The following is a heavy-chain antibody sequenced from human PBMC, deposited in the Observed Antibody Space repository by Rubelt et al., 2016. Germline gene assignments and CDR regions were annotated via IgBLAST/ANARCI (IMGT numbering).Heavy chain of an antibody. CDR2: ITSGSDTE. D-gene: IGHD1-26*01. J-gene: IGHJ4*02. CDR3: ASIGLTLSY. CDR1: GFPFTTYS. V-gene: IGHV3-48*04. Sequence: EVQLVESGGGLVQPGGSLRLSCAASGFPFTTYSMNWVRQAPGKGLEWVSYITSGSDTEHYAISVKGRFTISRDNSKNSLYLQMNSLRAEDTAVYYCASIGLTLSYWGQGTLVTVSS.